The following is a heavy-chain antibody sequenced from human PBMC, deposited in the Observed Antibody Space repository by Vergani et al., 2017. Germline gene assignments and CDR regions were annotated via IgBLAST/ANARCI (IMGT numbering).Heavy chain of an antibody. CDR3: TTDYYYDSSGPPDY. D-gene: IGHD3-22*01. J-gene: IGHJ4*02. CDR1: GFTFSNAW. V-gene: IGHV3-15*01. Sequence: EVQLVESGGGLVKPGGSLRLSCAASGFTFSNAWMSWVRQAPGKGLEWVGRIKSKTDGGTTEYAAPVQGRFIISRDDSKNTLYLQMNSLKTEDTAVFYCTTDYYYDSSGPPDYWGQGTLDTVSS. CDR2: IKSKTDGGTT.